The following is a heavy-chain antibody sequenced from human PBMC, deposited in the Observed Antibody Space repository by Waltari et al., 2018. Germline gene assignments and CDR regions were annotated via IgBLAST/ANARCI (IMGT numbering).Heavy chain of an antibody. CDR1: GFSLRSDG. CDR3: ARTSSPTMFGVVLDY. J-gene: IGHJ4*02. CDR2: ITAGSSYI. D-gene: IGHD3-3*01. V-gene: IGHV3-21*01. Sequence: EVQLVESGGGLVKPGRSLRLSGAASGFSLRSDGMSWVRQAPGKGLEWVSSITAGSSYIDSADPVKGRFTISRDNAENSLYLQMTGLRAEDTAIYYCARTSSPTMFGVVLDYWGQGALVTVSS.